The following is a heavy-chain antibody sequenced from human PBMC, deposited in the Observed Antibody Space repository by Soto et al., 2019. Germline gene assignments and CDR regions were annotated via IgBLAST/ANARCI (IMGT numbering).Heavy chain of an antibody. J-gene: IGHJ6*03. V-gene: IGHV4-34*01. CDR2: INHSGST. CDR1: GGSFSGYY. Sequence: SETLSLTCAVYGGSFSGYYWSWIRQPPGKGLEWIGEINHSGSTNYNPSLKSRVTISVDTSKNQFSLKLSSVTAADTAVYYCARGVRGYCSSTSCFYYYYYYMDVWGKGTTVTVSS. CDR3: ARGVRGYCSSTSCFYYYYYYMDV. D-gene: IGHD2-2*01.